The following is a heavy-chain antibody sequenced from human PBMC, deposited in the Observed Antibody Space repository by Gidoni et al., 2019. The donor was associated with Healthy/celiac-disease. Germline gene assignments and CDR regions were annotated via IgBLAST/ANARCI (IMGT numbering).Heavy chain of an antibody. CDR3: AKDLLQASYYYGSGSGMDV. J-gene: IGHJ6*02. V-gene: IGHV3-30*18. CDR1: GFTFSSYG. CDR2: ISYDGSNK. D-gene: IGHD3-10*01. Sequence: QVQLVESGGGVVQPGRSLRLSCAASGFTFSSYGMPWVRQAPGKGLEWVAVISYDGSNKYYADSVKGRFTISRDNSKNTLYLQMNSLRAEDTAVYYCAKDLLQASYYYGSGSGMDVWGQGTTVTVSS.